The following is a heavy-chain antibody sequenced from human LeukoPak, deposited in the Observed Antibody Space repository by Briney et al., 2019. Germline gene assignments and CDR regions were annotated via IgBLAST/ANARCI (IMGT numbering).Heavy chain of an antibody. V-gene: IGHV4-34*01. CDR1: GGSFSGYY. CDR3: AREDSYYYGSGSYSILDY. D-gene: IGHD3-10*01. CDR2: INHSGSP. J-gene: IGHJ4*02. Sequence: SETLSLTCAVYGGSFSGYYWSWIRQPPGKGLEWIGEINHSGSPNYNPSLKSRVTISVDTSKNQFSLKLSSVTAADTAVYYCAREDSYYYGSGSYSILDYWGQGTLVTVSS.